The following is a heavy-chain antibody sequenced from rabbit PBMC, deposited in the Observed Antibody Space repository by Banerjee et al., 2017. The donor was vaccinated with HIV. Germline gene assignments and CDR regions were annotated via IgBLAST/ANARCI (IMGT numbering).Heavy chain of an antibody. J-gene: IGHJ6*01. D-gene: IGHD4-1*01. V-gene: IGHV1S45*01. CDR3: ARDLAGVIGWNFGL. CDR2: IYAGSSGST. CDR1: GFSFSSGYD. Sequence: QEQLEESGGDLVKPEGSLTLTCTASGFSFSSGYDMCWVRQAPGKGLEWIACIYAGSSGSTYYASWAKGRFTISKTSSTTVTLQMTSLTAADMATYFCARDLAGVIGWNFGLWGQGTLVTVS.